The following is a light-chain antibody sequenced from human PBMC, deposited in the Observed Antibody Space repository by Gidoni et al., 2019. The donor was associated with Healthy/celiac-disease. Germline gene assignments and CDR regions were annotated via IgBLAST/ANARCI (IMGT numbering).Light chain of an antibody. CDR2: EDN. CDR3: QSYDSSNHKV. CDR1: SGSIASNY. J-gene: IGLJ3*02. V-gene: IGLV6-57*01. Sequence: NFMLTQPHSVSESPGKTVTIPCTRSSGSIASNYVQWYQQRPGSSPTTVIYEDNQRPSGVPDRFSGSIDSSSNSASLTISGLKTEDEADYYCQSYDSSNHKVFGGGTKLTVL.